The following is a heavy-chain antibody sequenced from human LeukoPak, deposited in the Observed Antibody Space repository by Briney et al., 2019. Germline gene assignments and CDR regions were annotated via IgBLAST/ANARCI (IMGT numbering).Heavy chain of an antibody. CDR3: ATYSSLNRREFQF. CDR1: RFTFSSYW. V-gene: IGHV3-7*01. CDR2: IKTDGSEK. J-gene: IGHJ1*01. Sequence: LAGGSLRLSCAASRFTFSSYWMSWVRQAPGKGLQWVANIKTDGSEKYYVDSVKGRFTISRDNAKNSLYLQMNSLRAEDTAVYYCATYSSLNRREFQFWGQGTLLTVSS. D-gene: IGHD3-22*01.